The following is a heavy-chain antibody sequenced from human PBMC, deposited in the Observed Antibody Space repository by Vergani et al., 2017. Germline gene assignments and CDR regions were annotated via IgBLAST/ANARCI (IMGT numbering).Heavy chain of an antibody. CDR3: TRDCDEGGGSGSYSDFDY. D-gene: IGHD3-10*01. CDR2: IRSKAYGGTT. V-gene: IGHV3-49*03. Sequence: EVQLVESGGGLVQPGRSLRLSCTASGFTFGDYAMSWFRQAPGKGLEWVGFIRSKAYGGTTEYAASVKGRFTISRDDSKSIAHLQMNSLKTEDTAVYYCTRDCDEGGGSGSYSDFDYWGQGTLVTVSS. J-gene: IGHJ4*02. CDR1: GFTFGDYA.